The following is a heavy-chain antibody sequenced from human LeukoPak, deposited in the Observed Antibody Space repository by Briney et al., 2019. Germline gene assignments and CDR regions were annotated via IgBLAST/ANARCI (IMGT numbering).Heavy chain of an antibody. V-gene: IGHV4-59*12. CDR1: GGSMNNYY. CDR3: ARNPDSGSYYNEFDY. Sequence: SETLSLTCTVSGGSMNNYYWSWIRQPPGKGLEWIGYIYNSGSTNYNPSLKSRVTISGDTSKNQFSLKLSSVTAADTAVYYCARNPDSGSYYNEFDYWGQGTLVTVSS. CDR2: IYNSGST. J-gene: IGHJ4*02. D-gene: IGHD1-26*01.